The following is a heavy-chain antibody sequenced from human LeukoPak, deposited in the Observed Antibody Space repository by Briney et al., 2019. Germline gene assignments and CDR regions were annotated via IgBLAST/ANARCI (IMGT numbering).Heavy chain of an antibody. CDR1: GGSISSSSYY. D-gene: IGHD3-16*02. CDR3: GGGGGAYDYVWGSYRHVFDP. Sequence: PSETLSLTCTVSGGSISSSSYYWGWIRQPPGNGLEWIGYIYYSGSTNYNPSLKSRLTISVDTSQNQFSLKLSAVAAADAGVYYCGGGGGAYDYVWGSYRHVFDPWGQGTLVTVSS. V-gene: IGHV4-61*05. J-gene: IGHJ5*02. CDR2: IYYSGST.